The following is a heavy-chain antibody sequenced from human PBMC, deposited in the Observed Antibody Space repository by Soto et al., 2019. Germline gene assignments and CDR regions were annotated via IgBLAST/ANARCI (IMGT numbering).Heavy chain of an antibody. V-gene: IGHV3-23*01. CDR3: AKAKNDYNWDNRPPFDY. CDR1: GFTLRNYA. J-gene: IGHJ4*02. D-gene: IGHD1-20*01. Sequence: PGWSLRLSCEASGFTLRNYAMTWVRQAPGKGLEWVSLISANDVGTYYAESVKTRFTISTDQSRNTVYLQMDSLRADDTAIYYCAKAKNDYNWDNRPPFDYWGQGTLITVS. CDR2: ISANDVGT.